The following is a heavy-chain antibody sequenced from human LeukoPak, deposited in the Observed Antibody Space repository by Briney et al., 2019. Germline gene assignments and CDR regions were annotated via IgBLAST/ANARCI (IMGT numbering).Heavy chain of an antibody. CDR3: AREADSSSSYGLDV. Sequence: PSETLSLTCTVSGGSISSYYWSWIRQPPGKGLEWIGFIYYSGSTNYNPSLKSRVTISVDTSKNQFSLNLNSVTAADTAVYYCAREADSSSSYGLDVWGQGTLVTVSS. D-gene: IGHD6-13*01. CDR1: GGSISSYY. CDR2: IYYSGST. J-gene: IGHJ4*02. V-gene: IGHV4-59*01.